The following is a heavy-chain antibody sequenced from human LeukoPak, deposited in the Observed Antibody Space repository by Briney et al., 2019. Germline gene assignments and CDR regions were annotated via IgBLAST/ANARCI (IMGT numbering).Heavy chain of an antibody. D-gene: IGHD2-2*01. V-gene: IGHV4-4*07. CDR3: ARGGISTSLDS. CDR1: GGSISNYY. J-gene: IGHJ4*02. Sequence: SETLSLTCSVSGGSISNYYWNWMRQPAGQGLEGIGRLYSTGATNYNPSLKGRVTMSVDTSKNQFSLKLKSVTAADTAVYYCARGGISTSLDSWGQGALVTVSS. CDR2: LYSTGAT.